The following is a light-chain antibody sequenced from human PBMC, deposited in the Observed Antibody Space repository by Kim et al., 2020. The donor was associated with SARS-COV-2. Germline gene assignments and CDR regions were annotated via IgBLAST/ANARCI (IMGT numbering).Light chain of an antibody. CDR1: SSAIVDYNY. V-gene: IGLV2-14*03. CDR2: SVS. J-gene: IGLJ2*01. Sequence: GQSLPISSTETSSAIVDYNYVSWYQQPPGKAPNLLIYSVSNRPSGVSNRFSGSKSGNTASLTISGLQAEDEADYYCSSYTGSNTLLFGGGTQLTVL. CDR3: SSYTGSNTLL.